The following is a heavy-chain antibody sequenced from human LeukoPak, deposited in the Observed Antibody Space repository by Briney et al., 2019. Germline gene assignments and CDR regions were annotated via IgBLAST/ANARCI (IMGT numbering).Heavy chain of an antibody. CDR2: ISVGGDST. V-gene: IGHV3-23*01. CDR3: AKDLVDSDF. Sequence: GGSLRLSCAASGFTFDSYAMSWVRQAPGKGLEWVSTISVGGDSTYFADSVKGRFTISRDNSKNTLYLQMNSLRAEDTAVYYCAKDLVDSDFWGQGTLVTVSS. CDR1: GFTFDSYA. D-gene: IGHD3-9*01. J-gene: IGHJ4*02.